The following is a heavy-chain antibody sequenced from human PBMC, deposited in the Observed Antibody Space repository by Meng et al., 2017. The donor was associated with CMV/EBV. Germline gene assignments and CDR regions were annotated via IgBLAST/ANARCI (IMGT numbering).Heavy chain of an antibody. Sequence: SGFTFSCYGKHWVRQAPGKGLEWVAVISYDGSNKYYADSVKGRFTISRDNSKNTLYLQMNSLRAEDTAVYYCARVLGRFLEWLPFDYWGQGTLVTVSS. D-gene: IGHD3-3*01. CDR2: ISYDGSNK. J-gene: IGHJ4*02. CDR3: ARVLGRFLEWLPFDY. CDR1: GFTFSCYG. V-gene: IGHV3-30*19.